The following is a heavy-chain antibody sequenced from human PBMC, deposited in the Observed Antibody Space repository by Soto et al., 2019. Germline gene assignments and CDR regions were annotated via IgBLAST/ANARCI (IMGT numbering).Heavy chain of an antibody. D-gene: IGHD1-7*01. CDR1: GGSFSGYY. CDR3: ASGNWNYGHYYYYGMDV. Sequence: ASETLSLTCAVYGGSFSGYYWSWIRQPPGKGLEWIGEINHSGSTNYNPSLKSRVTISVDTSKNQFSLKLSSVTAADTAVYYCASGNWNYGHYYYYGMDVWGQGTTVTVSS. CDR2: INHSGST. V-gene: IGHV4-34*01. J-gene: IGHJ6*02.